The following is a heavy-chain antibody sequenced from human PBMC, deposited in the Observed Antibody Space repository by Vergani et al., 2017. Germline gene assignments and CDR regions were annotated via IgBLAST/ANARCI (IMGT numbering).Heavy chain of an antibody. J-gene: IGHJ4*02. V-gene: IGHV4-38-2*02. Sequence: QVHLQESGPGLVKPSETLSLTCRVSVNSINTVDYWGWIRKLPGKGMEWFGSVYHSGSTSSNPSLQGRLPLSVDTSKNQFSLNLNSMTAADTPIYYCAKNSSGRVFDNWGQGALVTVS. CDR2: VYHSGST. D-gene: IGHD6-25*01. CDR1: VNSINTVDY. CDR3: AKNSSGRVFDN.